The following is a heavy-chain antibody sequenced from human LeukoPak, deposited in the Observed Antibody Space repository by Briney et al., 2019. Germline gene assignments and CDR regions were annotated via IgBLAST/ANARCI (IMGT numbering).Heavy chain of an antibody. D-gene: IGHD3-9*01. CDR1: GYTFTSYV. Sequence: ASVKVSCKASGYTFTSYVIRGVRQAPGQEREWMGWISAFNGNTNCAQKLQSRVTMTTDTSTRTASMELRRLRSDDTAVYYCARILLRYFDWLLYPIGWFDPWGEGNLVTVSS. CDR2: ISAFNGNT. V-gene: IGHV1-18*01. CDR3: ARILLRYFDWLLYPIGWFDP. J-gene: IGHJ5*02.